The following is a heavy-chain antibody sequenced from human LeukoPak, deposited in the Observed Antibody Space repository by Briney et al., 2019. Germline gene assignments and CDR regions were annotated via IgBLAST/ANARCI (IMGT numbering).Heavy chain of an antibody. J-gene: IGHJ4*02. CDR2: IYYSGST. V-gene: IGHV4-59*01. CDR1: GGSISSYY. D-gene: IGHD1-1*01. Sequence: SETLSLTCTVSGGSISSYYWSWIRQPPGKGLEWLGYIYYSGSTNYNPSLKSRVTISVDTSKNQFSLKLSSVTAADTAVYYCARTTWNDVLFDYWGQGTLVTVSS. CDR3: ARTTWNDVLFDY.